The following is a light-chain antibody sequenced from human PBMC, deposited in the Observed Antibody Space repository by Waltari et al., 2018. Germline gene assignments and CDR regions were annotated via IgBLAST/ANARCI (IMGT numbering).Light chain of an antibody. CDR3: QSVDITSTWV. J-gene: IGLJ3*02. V-gene: IGLV3-25*03. CDR2: EDD. Sequence: SFELTQPHSVSVSPGQTATITCSGDALPRQYVYWYHQKPGQAPVLLIYEDDKRPSGIPERFSGSTSGTTVTLTITGVQAEDEADYYCQSVDITSTWVFGGGTQLTVL. CDR1: ALPRQY.